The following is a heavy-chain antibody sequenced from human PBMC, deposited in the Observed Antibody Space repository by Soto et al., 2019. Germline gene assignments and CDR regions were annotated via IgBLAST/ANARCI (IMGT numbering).Heavy chain of an antibody. J-gene: IGHJ4*02. D-gene: IGHD3-16*01. V-gene: IGHV3-33*05. CDR3: ERLGTMGGLDV. CDR1: GFTFRSYV. CDR2: TSYDGSNN. Sequence: QVHLVESGGGVVQPGTSLRLSCVGSGFTFRSYVIHLVRQAPGKGLEWVALTSYDGSNNFYVDSVKGRFTISRHNSRNTVELHMDSLRFEDTAFYYCERLGTMGGLDVWGQGSLVSVSS.